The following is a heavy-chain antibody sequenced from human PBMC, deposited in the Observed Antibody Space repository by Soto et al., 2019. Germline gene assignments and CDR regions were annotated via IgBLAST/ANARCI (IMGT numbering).Heavy chain of an antibody. Sequence: SVKVSCKASGFTFTSSAMQWVRQARGQRLEWIGWIVVGSGNTNYAQKFQERVTITRDMSTSTAYMELSSLRSEDTAVYYCAADIGEASSSFDYWGQGTLVTVSS. CDR2: IVVGSGNT. J-gene: IGHJ4*02. CDR1: GFTFTSSA. CDR3: AADIGEASSSFDY. V-gene: IGHV1-58*02. D-gene: IGHD3-16*01.